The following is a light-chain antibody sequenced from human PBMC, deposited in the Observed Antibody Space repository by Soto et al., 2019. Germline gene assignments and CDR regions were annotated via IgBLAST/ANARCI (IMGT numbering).Light chain of an antibody. CDR3: QQYHNYPVT. CDR1: QEISNH. CDR2: DAS. Sequence: DIQMTQSPSSLSASVGDRVTITCRASQEISNHLAWIQQKPGKPPKSLIYDASSLQSGVPSKSSGSGSGTDFTLTISSLQPEDFATYYCQQYHNYPVTFGGGTKVEIK. J-gene: IGKJ4*01. V-gene: IGKV1-16*02.